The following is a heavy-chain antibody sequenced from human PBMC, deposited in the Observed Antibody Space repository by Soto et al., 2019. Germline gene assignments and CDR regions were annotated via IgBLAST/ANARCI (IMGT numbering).Heavy chain of an antibody. CDR1: GFTISSFA. J-gene: IGHJ6*02. V-gene: IGHV3-23*01. CDR3: AKDQLTAGGDYYYYYGMDV. CDR2: ISGGGGGS. D-gene: IGHD6-13*01. Sequence: EVVLLESGGGLVQPGGSLRLSCEASGFTISSFAMSWVRQTPGKGLEWLSGISGGGGGSYYADSVKGRFTISRDNSKNTLYLQMYSLRVEDTALYYCAKDQLTAGGDYYYYYGMDVWGRGTAVTVSS.